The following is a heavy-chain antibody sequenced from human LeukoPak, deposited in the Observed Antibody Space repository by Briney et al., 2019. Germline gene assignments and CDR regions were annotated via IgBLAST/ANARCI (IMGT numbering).Heavy chain of an antibody. Sequence: SQTLSLTCAISGDSVSSNSAAWNWIRQSPSRGLEWLGRTYYRSKWYNDYAVSVKSRITINPDTSKNQFSLQLNSVTPEDTAVYYCARDRTCGGDCYSPNDAFDIWGQGTMVTVSS. V-gene: IGHV6-1*01. D-gene: IGHD2-21*01. CDR1: GDSVSSNSAA. J-gene: IGHJ3*02. CDR3: ARDRTCGGDCYSPNDAFDI. CDR2: TYYRSKWYN.